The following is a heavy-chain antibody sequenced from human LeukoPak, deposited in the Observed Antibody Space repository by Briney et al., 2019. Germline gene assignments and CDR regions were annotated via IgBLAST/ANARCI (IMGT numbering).Heavy chain of an antibody. D-gene: IGHD3-9*01. CDR1: GGSISSSSYY. Sequence: SETLSLTCTVSGGSISSSSYYWGWIRQPPGKGLEWIGSIYYSGSTYYNPSLKSRVTISVDTSKNQFSLKLGSVTAADTAVYYCARHPTLRYFDWLSSVGAFDIWGQGTMVTVSS. CDR3: ARHPTLRYFDWLSSVGAFDI. CDR2: IYYSGST. V-gene: IGHV4-39*01. J-gene: IGHJ3*02.